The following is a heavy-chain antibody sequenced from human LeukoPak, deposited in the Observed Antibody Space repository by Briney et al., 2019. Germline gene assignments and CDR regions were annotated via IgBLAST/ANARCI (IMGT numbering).Heavy chain of an antibody. CDR2: IYPGDSDT. Sequence: PGESLKISCKGSGYSFTSYWIGWVRQIPGKGLEWMGIIYPGDSDTRYSPSFQGQVTISADKSIRTAYLQWSSLKASDSAMYYGARETAMGSIDYWGQGALVTVSS. V-gene: IGHV5-51*01. CDR3: ARETAMGSIDY. CDR1: GYSFTSYW. D-gene: IGHD5-18*01. J-gene: IGHJ4*02.